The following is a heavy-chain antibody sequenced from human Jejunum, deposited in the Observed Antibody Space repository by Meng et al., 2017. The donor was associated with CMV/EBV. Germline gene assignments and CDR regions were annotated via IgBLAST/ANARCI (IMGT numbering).Heavy chain of an antibody. CDR2: TYYRSKWYS. CDR1: GDSVSSNTVA. D-gene: IGHD6-13*01. CDR3: ARGEDSSLDY. Sequence: QLQQSGTGLVKPSQTRSLTCAISGDSVSSNTVAWNWIRLSPSRGLEWLGRTYYRSKWYSEYTVSVRSRISITPDTSKNQFSLQLTSVTPDDTAVYYCARGEDSSLDYWGQGTLVTVSS. V-gene: IGHV6-1*01. J-gene: IGHJ4*02.